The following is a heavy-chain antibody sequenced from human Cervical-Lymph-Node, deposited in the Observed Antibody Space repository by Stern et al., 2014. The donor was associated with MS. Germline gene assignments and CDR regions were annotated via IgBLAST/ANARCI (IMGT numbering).Heavy chain of an antibody. CDR2: IYTSGST. CDR1: GGSISSGSYY. D-gene: IGHD6-13*01. J-gene: IGHJ4*02. CDR3: ARVIAAAAFDY. Sequence: VQLVESGPGLVKPSQTLSLTCTVSGGSISSGSYYWSWIRQPAGKGLEWIGRIYTSGSTNYNPSLKSRVTISVATSKNQFSLKLTSVTAADTAVYYCARVIAAAAFDYWGQGTLVTVSS. V-gene: IGHV4-61*02.